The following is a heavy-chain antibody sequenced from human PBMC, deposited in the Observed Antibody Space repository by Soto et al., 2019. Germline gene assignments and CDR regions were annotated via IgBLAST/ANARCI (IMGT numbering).Heavy chain of an antibody. Sequence: EVQLVESGGGLVQPGRSLTLSCAASGFAFNDYAMHWVRQDPGKGLEWVSSISWNSGKIGYAGSVKGRFTISRDNAKSFVYPQMNSLRAEDSALYYCAKDKSNEELSVYYYNGLDVWGQGTTVIVSS. CDR1: GFAFNDYA. CDR3: AKDKSNEELSVYYYNGLDV. D-gene: IGHD3-16*02. J-gene: IGHJ6*02. V-gene: IGHV3-9*01. CDR2: ISWNSGKI.